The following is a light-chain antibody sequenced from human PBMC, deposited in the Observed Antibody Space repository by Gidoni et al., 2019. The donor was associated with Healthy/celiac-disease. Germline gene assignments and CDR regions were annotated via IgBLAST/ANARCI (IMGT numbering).Light chain of an antibody. V-gene: IGKV2-28*01. J-gene: IGKJ1*01. CDR3: MQALQTPLT. CDR2: LGS. CDR1: QSLLHSNGYNY. Sequence: DIVMTQSPLSLPVPPGEPASISCRSSQSLLHSNGYNYLDWYLPKPGQSPQLLIYLGSNRASGVPDRFSGSGSGTDFTLKISRVEAEDVGVYYCMQALQTPLTFGQGTKVEIK.